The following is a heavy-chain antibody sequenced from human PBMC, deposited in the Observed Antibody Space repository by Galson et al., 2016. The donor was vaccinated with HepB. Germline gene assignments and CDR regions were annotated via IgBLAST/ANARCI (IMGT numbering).Heavy chain of an antibody. CDR2: ISRSGTSI. D-gene: IGHD2-2*01. CDR3: VPLSPAGYYYYDMDV. V-gene: IGHV3-48*03. J-gene: IGHJ6*02. CDR1: GFNFNIYE. Sequence: SLRLSCAVSGFNFNIYEMNWVRQAPGKGLEWVSYISRSGTSIYYAHSVKGRFTISRDNAKNSLFLQMNSLRAEDTAVYYCVPLSPAGYYYYDMDVWGQGTTVTVSS.